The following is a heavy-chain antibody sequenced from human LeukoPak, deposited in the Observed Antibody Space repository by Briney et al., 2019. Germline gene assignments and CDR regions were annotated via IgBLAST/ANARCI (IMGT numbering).Heavy chain of an antibody. J-gene: IGHJ4*02. Sequence: GGSLRLSCAASGFTFSSYAMHWVRQAPGKGLEWVAVISYDGSNKYYADCVKGRFTISRDNSKNTLYLQMNSLRAEDTAVYYGARGGYSFDYWGQGTLVTVSS. CDR2: ISYDGSNK. CDR1: GFTFSSYA. V-gene: IGHV3-30*04. D-gene: IGHD5-18*01. CDR3: ARGGYSFDY.